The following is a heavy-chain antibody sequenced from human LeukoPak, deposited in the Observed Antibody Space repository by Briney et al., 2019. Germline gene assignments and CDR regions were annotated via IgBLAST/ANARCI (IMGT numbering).Heavy chain of an antibody. CDR1: GLTFSNYG. J-gene: IGHJ4*02. CDR3: AKRGVVIRVILVGFHKEAYYFDS. V-gene: IGHV3-23*01. D-gene: IGHD3-22*01. Sequence: GGSLRLFCAVSGLTFSNYGMSWARHAPGKGLEWVAGISDRGSRTNYADSVKGRFTISTDHPKNTLYLQMNSLRAEDTAVYFCAKRGVVIRVILVGFHKEAYYFDSWGQGALVTVSS. CDR2: ISDRGSRT.